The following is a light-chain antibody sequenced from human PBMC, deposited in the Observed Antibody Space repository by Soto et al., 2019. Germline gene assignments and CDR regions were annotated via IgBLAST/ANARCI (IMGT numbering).Light chain of an antibody. CDR1: GTNIGINT. V-gene: IGLV1-44*01. Sequence: QYVLTQPPSASGTPGQRVTISCSGSGTNIGINTVNWYQQLPGTAPKLLIYNNNQRSSGVSDRFSGSKSGASASLAISGLHSEDEGHYFCAAWDDSRNGPQFGGGTKLTVL. CDR2: NNN. J-gene: IGLJ3*02. CDR3: AAWDDSRNGPQ.